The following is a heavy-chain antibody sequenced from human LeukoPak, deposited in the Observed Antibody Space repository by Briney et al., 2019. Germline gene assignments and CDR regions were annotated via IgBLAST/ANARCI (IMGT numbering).Heavy chain of an antibody. Sequence: ASVKVSCKASGYTFAGYYMHWVRQAPGQGLEWMGRINPNSGGTNYAQKFQGRVTMTRDTSISTAYMELSRLRSDDTAVYYCAREEITMVRGAPSLFDPWGQGTLVTVSS. J-gene: IGHJ5*02. V-gene: IGHV1-2*06. CDR3: AREEITMVRGAPSLFDP. D-gene: IGHD3-10*01. CDR2: INPNSGGT. CDR1: GYTFAGYY.